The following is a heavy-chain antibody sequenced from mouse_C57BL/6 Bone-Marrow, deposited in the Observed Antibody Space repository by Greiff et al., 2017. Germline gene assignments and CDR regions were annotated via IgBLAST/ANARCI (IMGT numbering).Heavy chain of an antibody. CDR1: GYTFTDYN. Sequence: VQLKQPGAELVKPGASVKIPCKASGYTFTDYNMDWVKQSHGKSLEWIGDINPNNGGTIYNQKFKGKATLTVDKSSSTAYMELRSLTSEDTAVYYCARENYGSSFLAYWGQGTLVTVSA. CDR2: INPNNGGT. D-gene: IGHD1-1*01. J-gene: IGHJ3*01. CDR3: ARENYGSSFLAY. V-gene: IGHV1-18*01.